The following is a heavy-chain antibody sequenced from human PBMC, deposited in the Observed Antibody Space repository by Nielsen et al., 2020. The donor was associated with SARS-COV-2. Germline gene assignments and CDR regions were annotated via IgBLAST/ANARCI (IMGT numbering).Heavy chain of an antibody. J-gene: IGHJ3*02. D-gene: IGHD3-10*01. Sequence: SLKISCAASGFTFDDYAMHWVRQAPGKGLEWVSGLSWNSGSIGYADSVKGRFTISRDNAKNSLYLQMNSLRAEDTALYYCAKLPLIWFGELDAFDIWGQGTMVTVSS. V-gene: IGHV3-9*01. CDR3: AKLPLIWFGELDAFDI. CDR2: LSWNSGSI. CDR1: GFTFDDYA.